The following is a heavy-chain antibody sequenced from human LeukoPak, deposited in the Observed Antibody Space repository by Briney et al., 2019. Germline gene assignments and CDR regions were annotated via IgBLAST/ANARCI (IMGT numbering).Heavy chain of an antibody. CDR2: INHSGST. Sequence: PSETLSLTCAVYGGSFSGYYWSWIRQPPGKGLEWIGEINHSGSTNYNPSLKRRVTISVDTSKNQFSLKLSSVTAADTAVYYCARRPVITMVRGVIFRGMDVWGQGTTVTVSS. CDR3: ARRPVITMVRGVIFRGMDV. D-gene: IGHD3-10*01. CDR1: GGSFSGYY. J-gene: IGHJ6*02. V-gene: IGHV4-34*01.